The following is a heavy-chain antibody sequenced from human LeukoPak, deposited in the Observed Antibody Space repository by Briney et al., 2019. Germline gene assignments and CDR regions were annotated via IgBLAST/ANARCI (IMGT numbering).Heavy chain of an antibody. V-gene: IGHV3-15*01. Sequence: GGSLRLSCAASGFSFNDAWMSWVRQAAGKGLEWVGRIKSDTDGETTDYAAPVKGRFTISRDDSRNTLYLQMTTLKTEDTALYYCTTDPHSGYCSGVSCYPYDYWGQGTLVTVSS. CDR1: GFSFNDAW. J-gene: IGHJ4*02. CDR3: TTDPHSGYCSGVSCYPYDY. D-gene: IGHD2-15*01. CDR2: IKSDTDGETT.